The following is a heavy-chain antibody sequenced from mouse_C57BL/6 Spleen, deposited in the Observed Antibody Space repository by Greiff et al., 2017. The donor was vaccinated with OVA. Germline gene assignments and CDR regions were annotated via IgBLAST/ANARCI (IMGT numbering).Heavy chain of an antibody. J-gene: IGHJ1*03. D-gene: IGHD1-1*02. CDR1: GYSITSGYY. V-gene: IGHV3-6*01. CDR2: ISYDGSN. CDR3: AMGGNHWYFDV. Sequence: VQLKESGPGLVKPSQSLSLTCSVTGYSITSGYYWNWIRQFPGNKLEWMGYISYDGSNNYNPSLKNRISITRDTSKNQFFLKLNSVTTEDTATYYCAMGGNHWYFDVWGTGTTVTVSS.